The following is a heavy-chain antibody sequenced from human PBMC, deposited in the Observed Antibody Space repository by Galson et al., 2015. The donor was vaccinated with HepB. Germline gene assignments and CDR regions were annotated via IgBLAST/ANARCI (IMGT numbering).Heavy chain of an antibody. Sequence: SLRLSCAASGFAFNIYTMHWFRQAPGKGLGWVAVISYDGNHKFYSDSVKGRFTISRDNSRNTYYLEMNNLRPDDTAVYYCARPLAGLAADGHYFDTWGQGTLVTVSS. CDR3: ARPLAGLAADGHYFDT. CDR2: ISYDGNHK. J-gene: IGHJ4*02. D-gene: IGHD6-13*01. CDR1: GFAFNIYT. V-gene: IGHV3-30-3*01.